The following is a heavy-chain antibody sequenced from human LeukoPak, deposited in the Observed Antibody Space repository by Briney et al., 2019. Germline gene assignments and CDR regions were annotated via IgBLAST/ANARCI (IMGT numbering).Heavy chain of an antibody. D-gene: IGHD6-19*01. Sequence: GGSLRLSCAASGFTFSSYWMTWVRQAPGKGLEWVANMKQDGSEKYYVDSVKGRFTISRDNAKNSLYLQMNSLRAEDTAVYYCARDGGYSSGWYGNWFDPWGQGTLVTVSS. CDR3: ARDGGYSSGWYGNWFDP. J-gene: IGHJ5*02. V-gene: IGHV3-7*01. CDR1: GFTFSSYW. CDR2: MKQDGSEK.